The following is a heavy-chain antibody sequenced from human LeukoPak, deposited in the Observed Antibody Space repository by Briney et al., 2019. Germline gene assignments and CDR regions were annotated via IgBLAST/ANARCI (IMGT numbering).Heavy chain of an antibody. Sequence: QPGGSLRLSCAASGFTFSSYGMHWVRQAPGEGLEWVAVISNEGSVQYYADSVKGRFTISRDNSKNTLYLQMNSLRAEDTAVYYCASLTYDFWSGKLDYWGQGTLVTVSS. J-gene: IGHJ4*02. CDR1: GFTFSSYG. V-gene: IGHV3-30*03. CDR3: ASLTYDFWSGKLDY. CDR2: ISNEGSVQ. D-gene: IGHD3-3*01.